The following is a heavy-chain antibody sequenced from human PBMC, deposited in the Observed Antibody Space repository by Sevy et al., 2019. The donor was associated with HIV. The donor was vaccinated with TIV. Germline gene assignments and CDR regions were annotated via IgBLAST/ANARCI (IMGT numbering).Heavy chain of an antibody. Sequence: GGSLRLSCAASGFTFSRYTMHWVRQAPGKGLEWVAVISFDGGNKYYADSVKGGFTISRDNSKNTLYLQMNSLRAEDTAVYYCARDRGWYYYGSWSPEEYYRMDVWGQGTTVTVSS. V-gene: IGHV3-30-3*01. CDR2: ISFDGGNK. J-gene: IGHJ6*02. CDR1: GFTFSRYT. D-gene: IGHD3-10*01. CDR3: ARDRGWYYYGSWSPEEYYRMDV.